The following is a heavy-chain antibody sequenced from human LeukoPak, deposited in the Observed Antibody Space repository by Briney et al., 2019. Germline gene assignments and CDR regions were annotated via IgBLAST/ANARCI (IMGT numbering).Heavy chain of an antibody. D-gene: IGHD6-19*01. V-gene: IGHV3-23*01. J-gene: IGHJ4*02. CDR2: NRGSGGST. CDR1: GFTLSSYA. CDR3: AKGLHRQWLVPHYFDY. Sequence: GGSLRLSCAASGFTLSSYAMGWVRQAPGKGLEWVSDNRGSGGSTYYADSVKGRFTISRDNSKNTLYLQMNSLRAEDTAVYYCAKGLHRQWLVPHYFDYWGQGTLVTVSS.